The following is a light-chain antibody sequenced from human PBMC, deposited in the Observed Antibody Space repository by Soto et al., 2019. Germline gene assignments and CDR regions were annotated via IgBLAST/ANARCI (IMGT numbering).Light chain of an antibody. J-gene: IGKJ4*01. CDR1: QSVSNNY. CDR2: GAS. CDR3: QQYGTSPLT. Sequence: EIVLTQSPGTLSLSPGERATLSCGASQSVSNNYLAWYQQKPGQGPRLLIYGASSRATAIPDRFSGSGSGTDFTLTITRLEPEDFAVYYCQQYGTSPLTFGGGTKIEIK. V-gene: IGKV3-20*01.